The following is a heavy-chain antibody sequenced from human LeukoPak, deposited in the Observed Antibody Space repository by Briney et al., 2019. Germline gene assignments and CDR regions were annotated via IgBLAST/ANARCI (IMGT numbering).Heavy chain of an antibody. J-gene: IGHJ3*02. CDR1: EFAFSSYN. CDR2: IGRSNSYI. CDR3: AGRRNDAFDI. V-gene: IGHV3-21*01. Sequence: GGSLRLSCVTSEFAFSSYNMSWVRQAPGKGLEWVSSIGRSNSYIYYAGSVKGRFTISRDNAKDSLFLQMSNLRAEDTAVYYCAGRRNDAFDIWGQGTMVTVSS.